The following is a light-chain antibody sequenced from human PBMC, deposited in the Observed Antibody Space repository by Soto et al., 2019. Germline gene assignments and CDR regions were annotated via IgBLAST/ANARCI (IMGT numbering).Light chain of an antibody. CDR1: QTLSINS. J-gene: IGKJ3*01. V-gene: IGKV3-20*01. CDR2: AAS. Sequence: ECVLTPSPDTLSLSQGERATLFCRASQTLSINSLAWYQQKPGQAPRLLIYAASTRHTGIPDRFNGSGSETDFALTINRLEPEDFAVYFCQQYDGAPLTFGPGTKVDIK. CDR3: QQYDGAPLT.